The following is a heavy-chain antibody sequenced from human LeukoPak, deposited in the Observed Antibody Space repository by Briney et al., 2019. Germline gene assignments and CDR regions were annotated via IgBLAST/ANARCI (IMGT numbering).Heavy chain of an antibody. D-gene: IGHD5-12*01. CDR3: ARPEGGYVFDY. V-gene: IGHV3-23*01. CDR1: GFTFSDFA. J-gene: IGHJ4*02. CDR2: IGESVDSI. Sequence: GGSLRLSCAASGFTFSDFAMTWVRQAPGKGLEWVSIIGESVDSIYYADSVRGRFTISRDTSKNTLYLQMRSLRVEDTALYYCARPEGGYVFDYWGQGALVTVSS.